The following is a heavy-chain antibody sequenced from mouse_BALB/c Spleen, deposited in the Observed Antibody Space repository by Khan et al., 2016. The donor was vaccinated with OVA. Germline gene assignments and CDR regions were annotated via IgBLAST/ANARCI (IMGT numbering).Heavy chain of an antibody. CDR1: GFNIKDTY. V-gene: IGHV14-3*02. J-gene: IGHJ4*01. CDR3: ARSRGNYEAYDMDD. CDR2: IDPANGNT. Sequence: VQLQQPGAELVKPGASVKLSCTASGFNIKDTYIHWVKQRPEQGLEWIGRIDPANGNTKYDPKFLGKATITADTSSNPAYLQLSSLTSEDSAVYYGARSRGNYEAYDMDDWVQGTSVTVAS. D-gene: IGHD2-1*01.